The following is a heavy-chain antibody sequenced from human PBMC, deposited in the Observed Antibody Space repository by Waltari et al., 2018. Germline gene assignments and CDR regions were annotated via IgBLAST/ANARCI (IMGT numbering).Heavy chain of an antibody. Sequence: QVQLQESGPGLVKPSETLSLTCTVSGGSISSHYWNWIRQSPGKGMGWIGYSYYSGSTNYNPSLKSRVTISVDTSKNQFSLKLSSVTAADTAVYYCAREADFDGYYRRYNWFDPWGQGTLVTVSS. CDR1: GGSISSHY. J-gene: IGHJ5*02. CDR2: SYYSGST. D-gene: IGHD3-9*01. CDR3: AREADFDGYYRRYNWFDP. V-gene: IGHV4-59*11.